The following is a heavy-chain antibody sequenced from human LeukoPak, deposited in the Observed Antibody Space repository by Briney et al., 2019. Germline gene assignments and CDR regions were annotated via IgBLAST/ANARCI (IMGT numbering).Heavy chain of an antibody. CDR2: IYTSGST. CDR1: GGSISSYY. D-gene: IGHD3-10*01. J-gene: IGHJ5*02. Sequence: SETLSLTCTVSGGSISSYYWSWIRQPAGKGLGWIGRIYTSGSTNYNPSLKSRVTISVDTSKNQFSLKLSSVTAADTAVYYCARAPLLWFGESFDPWGQGTLVTVSS. V-gene: IGHV4-4*07. CDR3: ARAPLLWFGESFDP.